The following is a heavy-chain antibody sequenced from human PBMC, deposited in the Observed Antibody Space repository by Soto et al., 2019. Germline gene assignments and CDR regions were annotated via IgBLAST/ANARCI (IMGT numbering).Heavy chain of an antibody. J-gene: IGHJ4*02. Sequence: QVQLQESGPGLVKPSETLSLICTVSGASLRSGSYYWSWIRQPPGKGLEWIGYISHSGRPNYDPSLKSRLTMSVDTSQNQFSLQLNSVTAADTAVYYCSYGSSFDYWGQGTLVTVSS. CDR1: GASLRSGSYY. CDR2: ISHSGRP. D-gene: IGHD3-10*01. CDR3: SYGSSFDY. V-gene: IGHV4-61*01.